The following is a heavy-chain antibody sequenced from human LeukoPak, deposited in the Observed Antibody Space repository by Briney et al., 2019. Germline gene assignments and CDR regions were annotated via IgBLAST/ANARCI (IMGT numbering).Heavy chain of an antibody. D-gene: IGHD7-27*01. Sequence: PGGSLRLSCAASGFTFSSYAMSWVRQAPGKGLEWVSAISGSGGSTYYADSVKGWFTISRDNSKNTLFLQMNSLRAEDTAVYYCAKDGGLWVSAHWGDSWGRGTLVTVSS. CDR3: AKDGGLWVSAHWGDS. J-gene: IGHJ4*02. V-gene: IGHV3-23*01. CDR2: ISGSGGST. CDR1: GFTFSSYA.